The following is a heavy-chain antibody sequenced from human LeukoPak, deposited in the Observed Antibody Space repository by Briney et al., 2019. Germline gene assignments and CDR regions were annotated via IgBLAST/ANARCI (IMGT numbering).Heavy chain of an antibody. Sequence: SETLSLTCTVSGASLNSFYWSWLRQPPGKGLEWIGYIYRGNTNYNPPLKSRVSISVDTSTSQFSLNLNSVTASDTAVYYCAIKKGGWFDPCGEGTLVSVS. J-gene: IGHJ5*02. CDR1: GASLNSFY. CDR3: AIKKGGWFDP. D-gene: IGHD3-16*01. CDR2: IYRGNT. V-gene: IGHV4-4*09.